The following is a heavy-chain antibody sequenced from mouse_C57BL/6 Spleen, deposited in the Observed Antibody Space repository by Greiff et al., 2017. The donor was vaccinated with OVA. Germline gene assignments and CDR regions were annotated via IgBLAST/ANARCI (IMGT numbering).Heavy chain of an antibody. Sequence: QVQLQQPGAELVKPGASVKLSCKASGYTFTSYWMHWVKQRPGQGLEWIGMIHPNSGSTNYNEKFKSKATLTVDKSSSTAYMQLSSLTSEDSAVYYSARGMRTATGSYFDYWGQGTTLTVSS. V-gene: IGHV1-64*01. CDR1: GYTFTSYW. D-gene: IGHD3-3*01. CDR2: IHPNSGST. J-gene: IGHJ2*01. CDR3: ARGMRTATGSYFDY.